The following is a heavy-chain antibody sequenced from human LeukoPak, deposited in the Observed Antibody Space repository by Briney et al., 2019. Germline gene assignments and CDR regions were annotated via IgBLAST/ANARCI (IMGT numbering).Heavy chain of an antibody. V-gene: IGHV1-69*04. CDR2: IIPILGIA. D-gene: IGHD5-24*01. CDR3: ARDLGQGSVEMAKYTGAYYFDY. CDR1: GGTFCSYA. Sequence: SVKVSCKASGGTFCSYAISWVRQAAGQGLEWMGRIIPILGIANYAQKFQGRVTITADKSTSTAYMELSSLRSEDTAVYYCARDLGQGSVEMAKYTGAYYFDYWGQGTLVTISS. J-gene: IGHJ4*02.